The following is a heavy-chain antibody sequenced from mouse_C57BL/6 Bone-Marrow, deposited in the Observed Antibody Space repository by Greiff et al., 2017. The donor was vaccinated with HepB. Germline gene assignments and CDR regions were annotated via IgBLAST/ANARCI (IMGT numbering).Heavy chain of an antibody. D-gene: IGHD1-1*01. J-gene: IGHJ3*01. V-gene: IGHV1-72*01. CDR3: ARRYYGSCWFAY. CDR1: GYTFTSYW. Sequence: QVQLQQPGAELVKPGASVKLSCKASGYTFTSYWMHWVKQRPGRGLECIGRIDPNSGGTKYNEKFKSKATLTVDKPSSTAYMQLSSLTSEDSAVYYCARRYYGSCWFAYWGQGTLVTVSA. CDR2: IDPNSGGT.